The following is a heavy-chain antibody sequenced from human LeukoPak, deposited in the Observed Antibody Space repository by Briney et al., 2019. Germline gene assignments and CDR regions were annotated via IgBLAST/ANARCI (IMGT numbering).Heavy chain of an antibody. CDR1: GYTFTSYD. D-gene: IGHD2-21*02. CDR2: MNPNSGNT. J-gene: IGHJ4*02. V-gene: IGHV1-8*01. Sequence: ASVKVSCKASGYTFTSYDINWVRQATGQGLEWMGWMNPNSGNTGYAQKFQGRVTMTRNTSISTAYMELSSLRSEDTAVYYCARVGPYCGGDCYRYWGQGTLVTVSS. CDR3: ARVGPYCGGDCYRY.